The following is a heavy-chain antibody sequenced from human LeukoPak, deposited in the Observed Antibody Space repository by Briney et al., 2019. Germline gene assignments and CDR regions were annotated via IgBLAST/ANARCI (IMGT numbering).Heavy chain of an antibody. V-gene: IGHV4-39*01. CDR3: ARLYSRDRYYFDY. CDR1: GGSISSSSYY. Sequence: SSETLSLTCTVSGGSISSSSYYRGWIHQPPGKGLEWIGSIYYSGSTYYNPSLKSRVTISVDTSKNQFSLKLSSVTAADTAVYYCARLYSRDRYYFDYWGQGTLVTVSS. CDR2: IYYSGST. J-gene: IGHJ4*02. D-gene: IGHD1-26*01.